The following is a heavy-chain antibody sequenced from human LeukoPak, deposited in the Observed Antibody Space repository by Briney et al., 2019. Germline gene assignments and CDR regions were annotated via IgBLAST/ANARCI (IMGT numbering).Heavy chain of an antibody. J-gene: IGHJ4*02. Sequence: SETLSLTCTVSGGSISSSSYYWAWIRQPPGKGLEWTGSIYYSGSTYYNPSLKSRISISVDTSKNQFSLKLSSVTAADTAVYYCARLYSSSWFFDYWGQGSLVTVSS. V-gene: IGHV4-39*01. CDR2: IYYSGST. CDR1: GGSISSSSYY. D-gene: IGHD6-13*01. CDR3: ARLYSSSWFFDY.